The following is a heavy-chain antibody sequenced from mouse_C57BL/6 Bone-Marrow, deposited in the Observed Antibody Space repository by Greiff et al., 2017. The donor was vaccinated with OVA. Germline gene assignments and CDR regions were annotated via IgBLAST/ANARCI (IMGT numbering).Heavy chain of an antibody. V-gene: IGHV3-6*01. Sequence: EVKLQESGPGLVKPSQSLSLTCSVTGYSITSGYYWNWIRQFPGNKLEWMGYISYDGSNNYNPSLKNRISITRDTSKNQFFLKLNSVTTEDTATYYCARDYGYYVYYFDYWGQGTTLTVSS. CDR1: GYSITSGYY. J-gene: IGHJ2*01. D-gene: IGHD2-3*01. CDR3: ARDYGYYVYYFDY. CDR2: ISYDGSN.